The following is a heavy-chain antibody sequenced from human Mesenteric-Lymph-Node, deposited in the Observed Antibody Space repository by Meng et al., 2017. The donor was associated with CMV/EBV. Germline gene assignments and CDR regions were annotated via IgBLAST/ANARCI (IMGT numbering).Heavy chain of an antibody. CDR3: ARMNDFWSGYDTRYYYYGVDI. CDR1: GFTFSDYY. D-gene: IGHD3-3*01. CDR2: ITSGTDT. V-gene: IGHV3-11*04. J-gene: IGHJ6*02. Sequence: GESLKISCAASGFTFSDYYMSWMRQAPGKGLEWVSYITSGTDTYYADSVKGRFTLSRDNAKNSLYLQMNSLRAEDTAVYYCARMNDFWSGYDTRYYYYGVDIWGQGTTVTVSS.